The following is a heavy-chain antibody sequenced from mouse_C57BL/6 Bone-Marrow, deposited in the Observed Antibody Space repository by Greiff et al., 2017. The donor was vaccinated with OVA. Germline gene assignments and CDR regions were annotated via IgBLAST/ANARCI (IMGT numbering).Heavy chain of an antibody. CDR2: INPYNGGT. J-gene: IGHJ4*01. V-gene: IGHV1-19*01. D-gene: IGHD2-4*01. CDR3: ARKGYDYDGAIYAMDY. Sequence: VQLQQSGPVLVKPGASVKMSCKASGYTFTDYYMNWVKQSHGKSLEWIGVINPYNGGTSYNQKFKGKATLTVDKSSSTAYMELNSLTSEDSAVYYCARKGYDYDGAIYAMDYWGQGTSVTVSS. CDR1: GYTFTDYY.